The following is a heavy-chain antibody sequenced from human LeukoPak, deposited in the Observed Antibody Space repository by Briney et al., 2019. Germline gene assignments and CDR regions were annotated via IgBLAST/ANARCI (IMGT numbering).Heavy chain of an antibody. CDR1: GGSISSYY. V-gene: IGHV4-4*07. CDR2: IYTSGST. Sequence: SETLSLTCTVSGGSISSYYWSWIRQPAGKGLEWIGRIYTSGSTNYNPSLKSRVTISVDKSKNQFSLKLSSMTAADTAVYYCAREFGSGWYANYYMDVWGKGTTVTVSS. CDR3: AREFGSGWYANYYMDV. D-gene: IGHD6-19*01. J-gene: IGHJ6*03.